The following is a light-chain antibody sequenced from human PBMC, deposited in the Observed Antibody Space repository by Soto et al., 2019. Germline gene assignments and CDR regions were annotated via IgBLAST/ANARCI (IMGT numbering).Light chain of an antibody. V-gene: IGKV3-20*01. CDR1: QSININY. J-gene: IGKJ4*01. Sequence: EIVLTQSPGTLSLSPGERATLSCRASQSININYLAWYQQKPGQAPRLLIYGASSWATGIPDRFSGSGSGTDFTLTINRLEPEDFAVYYCQQYGSSLGLTFGGGTKVELK. CDR3: QQYGSSLGLT. CDR2: GAS.